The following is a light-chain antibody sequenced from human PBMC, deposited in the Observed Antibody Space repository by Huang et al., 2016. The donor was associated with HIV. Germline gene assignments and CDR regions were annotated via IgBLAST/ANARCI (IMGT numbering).Light chain of an antibody. V-gene: IGKV1-9*01. CDR1: RDIKTY. Sequence: IQLTQSPSSLSASVGDRVTITCRANRDIKTYLAWFHQRPGRAPKFLIFAASFLESGVPSRFSGSGSGTEFTLTINGLQPEDFGTYYCQQVDSYPRTFGQGTNVDVK. J-gene: IGKJ1*01. CDR3: QQVDSYPRT. CDR2: AAS.